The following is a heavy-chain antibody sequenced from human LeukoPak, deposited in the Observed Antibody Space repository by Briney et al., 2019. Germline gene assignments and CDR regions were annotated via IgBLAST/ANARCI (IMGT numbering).Heavy chain of an antibody. V-gene: IGHV3-21*01. CDR3: AKDSDIAVAGSDDALDV. Sequence: GGSLRLSCAASGFTFNAYSMHWVRQAPGKGLEWVSSISDSGTYIYYADSLKGRFTISRDNAKNTLFLQMNSLRPEDTAVYYCAKDSDIAVAGSDDALDVWGQGTMVTVSS. CDR1: GFTFNAYS. CDR2: ISDSGTYI. J-gene: IGHJ3*01. D-gene: IGHD6-19*01.